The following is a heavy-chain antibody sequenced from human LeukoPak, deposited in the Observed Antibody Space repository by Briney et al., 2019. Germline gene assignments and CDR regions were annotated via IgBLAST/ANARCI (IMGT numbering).Heavy chain of an antibody. V-gene: IGHV4-39*07. CDR1: DGSISSSSYY. D-gene: IGHD3-16*01. J-gene: IGHJ4*02. CDR2: IYYRGST. CDR3: ARGQGGYYFDY. Sequence: SETLSLTCTVSDGSISSSSYYWGWIRQPPGKGLEWIGSIYYRGSTYYNPSLKSRVTISVDTSKNQFSLKLSSVTAADTAVYYCARGQGGYYFDYWGQGTLVTVSS.